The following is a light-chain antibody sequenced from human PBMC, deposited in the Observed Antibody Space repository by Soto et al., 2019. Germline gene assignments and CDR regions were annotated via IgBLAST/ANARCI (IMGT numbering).Light chain of an antibody. CDR1: QSVSSSY. Sequence: EIVLTQSPGTLSLSPGERATLYCRASQSVSSSYLAWYQQKPGQAPRLLIYGASSRATGIPDRFSGSGSGTDFTLTISRLEPEDFAVYYCQQYGSSPPTTFGQGTKVDIK. J-gene: IGKJ1*01. CDR2: GAS. V-gene: IGKV3-20*01. CDR3: QQYGSSPPTT.